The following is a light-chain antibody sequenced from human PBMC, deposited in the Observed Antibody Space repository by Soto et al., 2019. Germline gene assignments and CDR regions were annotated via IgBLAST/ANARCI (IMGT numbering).Light chain of an antibody. CDR2: KAS. J-gene: IGKJ2*01. CDR1: QSISSW. Sequence: DIQMTQSPSTLSASVGDRVTIACRASQSISSWLAWYQQKPGKAPNLLIYKASTLESGVPSRFSGSESGTEFTLTISSLQPDDFATYYCQQYNSFPYTFGQGTKLAIK. CDR3: QQYNSFPYT. V-gene: IGKV1-5*03.